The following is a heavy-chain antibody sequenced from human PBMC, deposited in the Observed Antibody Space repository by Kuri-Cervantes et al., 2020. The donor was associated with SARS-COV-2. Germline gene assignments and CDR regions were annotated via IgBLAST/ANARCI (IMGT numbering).Heavy chain of an antibody. J-gene: IGHJ4*02. D-gene: IGHD2-15*01. CDR1: GFTFSSYA. V-gene: IGHV3-43D*03. CDR3: AKDIGGGDCSGGSCYSGGPFDY. CDR2: ISWDGGST. Sequence: GGSLRLCCAASGFTFSSYAMHWVRQAPGKGLEWVSLISWDGGSTYYADSVKGRFTISRDNSKNSLYLQMNSLRAEDTALYYCAKDIGGGDCSGGSCYSGGPFDYWGQGTLVTVSS.